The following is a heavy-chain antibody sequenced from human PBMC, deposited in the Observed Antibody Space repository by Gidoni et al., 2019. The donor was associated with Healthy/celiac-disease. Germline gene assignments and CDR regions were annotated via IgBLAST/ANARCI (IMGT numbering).Heavy chain of an antibody. CDR1: GGSFSGDY. CDR2: VNHSGST. V-gene: IGHV4-34*01. CDR3: ARSTDYYDTSGYYTFFDY. D-gene: IGHD3-22*01. J-gene: IGHJ4*02. Sequence: QVQLQQWGAGLFKPSETLSLTCAVYGGSFSGDYWTWIRHPPGKELEWIGEVNHSGSTNYTPSLKSRVTISVDSSKNQFSLRLTSGTAADTAIYYCARSTDYYDTSGYYTFFDYWGQGTLVTVSS.